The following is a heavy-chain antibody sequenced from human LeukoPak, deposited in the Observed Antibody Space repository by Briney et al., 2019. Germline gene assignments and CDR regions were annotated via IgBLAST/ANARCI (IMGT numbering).Heavy chain of an antibody. CDR2: IWYDGSNK. Sequence: GGSLRLSCAASGFTFSSYGMHWVRQAPGKGLEWVAVIWYDGSNKYYADSVKGRFTISRDNSKNTLYLQMSSLRVEDMAVYHCAKVEYYDSSGYLDYWGQGTLVTVSS. V-gene: IGHV3-30*02. CDR1: GFTFSSYG. CDR3: AKVEYYDSSGYLDY. J-gene: IGHJ4*02. D-gene: IGHD3-22*01.